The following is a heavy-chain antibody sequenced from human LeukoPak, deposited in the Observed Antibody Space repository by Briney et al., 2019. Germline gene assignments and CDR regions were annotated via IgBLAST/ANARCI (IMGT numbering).Heavy chain of an antibody. D-gene: IGHD3-9*01. CDR1: GFTFDDYA. CDR2: ISWNSGSI. V-gene: IGHV3-9*01. J-gene: IGHJ4*02. Sequence: PGGSLRLSCAASGFTFDDYAMHWVRQAPGKGLEWVSGISWNSGSIGYADSVKGRLTISRDNAKNSLYLQMNSLRAEDTALYYCAKDSGGILTGYLDWGQGTLVTVSS. CDR3: AKDSGGILTGYLD.